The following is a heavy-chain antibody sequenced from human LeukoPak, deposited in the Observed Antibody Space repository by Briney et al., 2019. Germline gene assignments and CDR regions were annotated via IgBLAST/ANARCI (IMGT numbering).Heavy chain of an antibody. CDR1: GFTLWSYA. CDR2: ISGSGGIT. Sequence: GGSLRLSCAASGFTLWSYAMSWVRQVPGKGLEWVSTISGSGGITYYADSVEGRFTISRDNSKNILYLQMNSLRAEDTAVYYCAKLRGSYDILTGYDFWGQGILVTVPS. D-gene: IGHD3-9*01. J-gene: IGHJ4*02. CDR3: AKLRGSYDILTGYDF. V-gene: IGHV3-23*01.